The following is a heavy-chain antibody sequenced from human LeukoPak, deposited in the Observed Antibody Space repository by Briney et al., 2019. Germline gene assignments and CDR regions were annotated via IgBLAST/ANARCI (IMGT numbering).Heavy chain of an antibody. V-gene: IGHV3-23*01. D-gene: IGHD3-22*01. J-gene: IGHJ4*02. CDR3: AKGASSGLSSPFDY. Sequence: GGSLRLSCAASGFTFSSYWMTWVRQAPGKGLEWVSAISGSGGSTYYADSVKGRFTISRDNSKNTLYLQMNSLRAEDTAVYYCAKGASSGLSSPFDYWGQGTLVTVSS. CDR1: GFTFSSYW. CDR2: ISGSGGST.